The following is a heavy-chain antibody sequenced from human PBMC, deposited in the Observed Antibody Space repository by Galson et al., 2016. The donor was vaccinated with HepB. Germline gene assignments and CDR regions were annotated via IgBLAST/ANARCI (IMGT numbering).Heavy chain of an antibody. J-gene: IGHJ6*02. V-gene: IGHV3-53*05. CDR2: IGGGGGNT. Sequence: SLRLSCAASGFIVSNDYMNWVRQAPGKGLEWVSTIGGGGGNTHYADSVKGRFTVSRDNSRNTLYLQLNRLTAEDTAVYFCARDQGQQLPSLLYTYGLDVWGQGTTVSVSS. CDR1: GFIVSNDY. D-gene: IGHD6-13*01. CDR3: ARDQGQQLPSLLYTYGLDV.